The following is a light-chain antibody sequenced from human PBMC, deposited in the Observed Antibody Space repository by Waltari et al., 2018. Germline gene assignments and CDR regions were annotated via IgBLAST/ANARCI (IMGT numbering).Light chain of an antibody. CDR2: DVI. V-gene: IGLV2-23*02. Sequence: QSALTQPASVSGSPGQSITISCTGSRNNIGFYDLVSWYQQHPGKAPKLIIFDVIKRPSGVSYRCSGSKSGNTASLTISGLETEDDADYYCCSYSGSSSFPYVFGPGTKVTVL. CDR3: CSYSGSSSFPYV. CDR1: RNNIGFYDL. J-gene: IGLJ1*01.